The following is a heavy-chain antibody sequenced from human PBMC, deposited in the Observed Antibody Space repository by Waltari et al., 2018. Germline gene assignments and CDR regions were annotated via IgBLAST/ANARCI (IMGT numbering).Heavy chain of an antibody. CDR2: IYSGGST. V-gene: IGHV3-23*03. Sequence: EVQLLESGGGLVQPGGSLRLSCAASGFTFSRYSMSWVRQAPGKGLEWVSVIYSGGSTYYADSVKGRFTISRDNSKNTLYLQMNSLRAEDTAVYYCARASLVGAEVDYWGQGTLVTVSS. J-gene: IGHJ4*02. D-gene: IGHD1-26*01. CDR1: GFTFSRYS. CDR3: ARASLVGAEVDY.